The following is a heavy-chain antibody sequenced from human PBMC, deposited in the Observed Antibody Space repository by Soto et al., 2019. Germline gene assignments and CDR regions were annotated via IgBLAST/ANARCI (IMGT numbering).Heavy chain of an antibody. D-gene: IGHD2-2*02. CDR2: ISAYNGNT. J-gene: IGHJ6*02. CDR3: ARDELGYCSSTSCYRPDYYYGMDV. CDR1: GYTFTSYG. Sequence: QVQLVQSGAEVKKPGASVKFSCKASGYTFTSYGISWVRQAPGQGLEWMGWISAYNGNTNYAQKLQGRVTMTTDTSTSTAYMELRSLRSDDTAVYYCARDELGYCSSTSCYRPDYYYGMDVWGQGTTVTVSS. V-gene: IGHV1-18*01.